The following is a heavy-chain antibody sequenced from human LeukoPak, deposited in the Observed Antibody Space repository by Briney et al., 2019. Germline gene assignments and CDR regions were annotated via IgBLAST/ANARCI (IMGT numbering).Heavy chain of an antibody. Sequence: ASVKVSCKASGGTFSSYAISWVRQAPGQGLEWMGGIIPIFGTANYAQKFQGRVTITADESTSTAYMELSSLRSEDTAVYYCARSYSNYVHWYFDLWGRGALVTVSS. J-gene: IGHJ2*01. CDR2: IIPIFGTA. D-gene: IGHD4-11*01. V-gene: IGHV1-69*13. CDR1: GGTFSSYA. CDR3: ARSYSNYVHWYFDL.